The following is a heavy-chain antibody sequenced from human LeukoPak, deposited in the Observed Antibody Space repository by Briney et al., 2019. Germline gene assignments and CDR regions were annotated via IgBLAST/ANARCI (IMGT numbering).Heavy chain of an antibody. D-gene: IGHD6-6*01. CDR3: ARDPLLRIAARTTGYYGMDV. CDR2: INPNSGGT. V-gene: IGHV1-2*04. Sequence: AASVKVSCTASGYTFAGYYMHWVRQAPGQGLEWMGWINPNSGGTNYAQKFQGWVTMTRDTSISTAYMELSRLRSDDTAVYYCARDPLLRIAARTTGYYGMDVWGQGTTVTISS. J-gene: IGHJ6*02. CDR1: GYTFAGYY.